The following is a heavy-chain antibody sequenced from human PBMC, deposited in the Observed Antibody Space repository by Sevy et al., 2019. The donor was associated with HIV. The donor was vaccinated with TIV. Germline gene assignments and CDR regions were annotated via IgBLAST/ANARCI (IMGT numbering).Heavy chain of an antibody. J-gene: IGHJ5*02. CDR1: GFTFSSYD. D-gene: IGHD3-22*01. CDR2: IGTAGDT. CDR3: ARGVSSGNYYDSSGSVSDNWFDP. V-gene: IGHV3-13*01. Sequence: GGSLRLSCAASGFTFSSYDMHWVRQATGKGLEWVSAIGTAGDTYYPGSGKGRFTISRENAKNSLYLQMNSLRAGDTAVYYCARGVSSGNYYDSSGSVSDNWFDPWGQGTLVTVSS.